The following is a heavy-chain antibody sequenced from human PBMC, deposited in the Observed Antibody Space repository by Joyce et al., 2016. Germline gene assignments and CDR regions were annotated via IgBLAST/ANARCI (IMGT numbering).Heavy chain of an antibody. CDR3: ARRRAAPGYWYFDL. CDR1: GGSFSGYY. Sequence: QVLLQQWGAGLLKPSETLSLTCAVYGGSFSGYYWSWIRQPPGKGLEWVGEINQRGSTNYSPSLKSRLIISVDTSNNQLSLRLTSVTAADTAVYYCARRRAAPGYWYFDLWGRGTLVTVSS. V-gene: IGHV4-34*02. CDR2: INQRGST. D-gene: IGHD6-6*01. J-gene: IGHJ2*01.